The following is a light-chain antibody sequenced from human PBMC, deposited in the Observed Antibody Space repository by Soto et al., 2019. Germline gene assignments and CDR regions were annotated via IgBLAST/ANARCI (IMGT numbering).Light chain of an antibody. CDR1: SSDVGGYNY. CDR3: SSYRSSSTLEV. CDR2: EVS. J-gene: IGLJ1*01. V-gene: IGLV2-14*01. Sequence: QSALTQPASVSGSPGQSITISCTGTSSDVGGYNYVSWYQQHPGKAPKLMIYEVSNRPSGVSNRFSGSKSGNTASLTISGLRAEDEADYYCSSYRSSSTLEVFGTGTKVTVL.